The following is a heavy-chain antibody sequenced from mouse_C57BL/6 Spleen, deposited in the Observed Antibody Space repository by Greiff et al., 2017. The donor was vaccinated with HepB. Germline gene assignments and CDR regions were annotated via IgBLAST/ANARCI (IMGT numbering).Heavy chain of an antibody. J-gene: IGHJ2*01. CDR3: ARRYHFDY. V-gene: IGHV5-17*01. CDR1: GFTFSDYG. CDR2: ISSGSSTI. Sequence: EVKLMESGGGLVKPGGSLKLSCAASGFTFSDYGMHWVRQAPEKGLEWVAYISSGSSTIYYADTVTGRFTISRDNAKNTLFLQMTSLRSEDTAMYYCARRYHFDYWGQGTTLTVSS. D-gene: IGHD5-1-1*01.